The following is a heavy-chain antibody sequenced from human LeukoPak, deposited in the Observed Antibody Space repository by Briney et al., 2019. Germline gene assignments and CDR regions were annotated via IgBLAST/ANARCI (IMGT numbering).Heavy chain of an antibody. J-gene: IGHJ4*02. D-gene: IGHD2-2*01. Sequence: SLRLSCAASGFTFDDYAMHWVRQAPGKGLEWVSGISWNSGSIGYADSVKGRFTISRDNAKNSLYLQMNSLRAEDTAVYYCARNGEYQLLIRFDYWGQGTLVTVSS. CDR1: GFTFDDYA. CDR3: ARNGEYQLLIRFDY. V-gene: IGHV3-9*01. CDR2: ISWNSGSI.